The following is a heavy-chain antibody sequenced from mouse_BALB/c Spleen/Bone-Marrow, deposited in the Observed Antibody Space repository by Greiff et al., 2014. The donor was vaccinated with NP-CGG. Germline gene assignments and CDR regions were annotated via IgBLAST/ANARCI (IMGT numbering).Heavy chain of an antibody. V-gene: IGHV5-15*02. D-gene: IGHD2-2*01. J-gene: IGHJ2*01. Sequence: DVHLVESGGGVVQPGGSRKLSCAASGLNFSDYGMAWVRLAPGKGPEWVAFISNLAYSIYYADTVTGRFTISRENAKNTLYLEMSSLRFEDTAMYYCTRDRGYDGGYYFDYWGQGTTLTVSS. CDR2: ISNLAYSI. CDR3: TRDRGYDGGYYFDY. CDR1: GLNFSDYG.